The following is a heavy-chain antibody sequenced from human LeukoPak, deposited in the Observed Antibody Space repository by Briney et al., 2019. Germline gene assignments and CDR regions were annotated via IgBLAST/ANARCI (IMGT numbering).Heavy chain of an antibody. CDR3: ARGADGVSSNSRGWFDP. J-gene: IGHJ5*02. Sequence: GGSLRLSCTASGFTFSSYSMNWVRQAPGKGLEWVSSISTSSSYIYYADSVKGRFTISRDNARNPLYLQMNTLRAEDTAVYSCARGADGVSSNSRGWFDPWGQGTLVTVSS. CDR1: GFTFSSYS. V-gene: IGHV3-21*01. CDR2: ISTSSSYI. D-gene: IGHD2-15*01.